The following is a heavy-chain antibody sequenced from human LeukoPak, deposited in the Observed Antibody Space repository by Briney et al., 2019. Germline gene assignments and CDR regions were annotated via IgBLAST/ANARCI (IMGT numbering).Heavy chain of an antibody. CDR3: ARDSGVGTTRRFDY. J-gene: IGHJ4*02. CDR1: GLTVSTNY. CDR2: IYTGGST. Sequence: GGSLRLSCAASGLTVSTNYMSWVRQAPGKGLEWVSVIYTGGSTYYGDSVKGRFTISRDNSKNTLYLQMNSLRAEDTAVYYCARDSGVGTTRRFDYWGQGTLVTVSS. V-gene: IGHV3-66*01. D-gene: IGHD1-7*01.